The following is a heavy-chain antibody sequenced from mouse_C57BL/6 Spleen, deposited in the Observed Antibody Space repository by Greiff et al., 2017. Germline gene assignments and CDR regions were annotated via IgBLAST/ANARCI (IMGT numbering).Heavy chain of an antibody. CDR2: ISSGSSTI. CDR3: ARGYGLRWYFDV. J-gene: IGHJ1*03. Sequence: EVQLKESGGGLVKPGGSLKLSCAASGFTFSDYGMHWVRQAPEKGLEWVAYISSGSSTIYYADTVKGRFTISRDNAKNTLFLQMTSLRSEDTAMYYCARGYGLRWYFDVWGTGTTVTVSS. V-gene: IGHV5-17*01. D-gene: IGHD2-4*01. CDR1: GFTFSDYG.